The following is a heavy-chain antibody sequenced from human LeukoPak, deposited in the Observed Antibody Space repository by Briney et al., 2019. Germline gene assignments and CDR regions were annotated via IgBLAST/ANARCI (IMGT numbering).Heavy chain of an antibody. J-gene: IGHJ4*02. Sequence: ASVKVSCKASGYTFTSYYMHWVRQAPGQGLEWMGWISVHRGHTNYAQKFQGRLTLTTDTSTNTAYMELRSLRSDDTAVYYCTRDPEGGDDFDYWGQGTLVTVSS. CDR2: ISVHRGHT. V-gene: IGHV1-18*04. D-gene: IGHD1-14*01. CDR3: TRDPEGGDDFDY. CDR1: GYTFTSYY.